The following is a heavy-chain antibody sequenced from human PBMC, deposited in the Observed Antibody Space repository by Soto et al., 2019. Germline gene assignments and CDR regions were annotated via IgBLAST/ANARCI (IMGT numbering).Heavy chain of an antibody. V-gene: IGHV3-21*01. CDR1: GFIFTSYS. J-gene: IGHJ1*01. Sequence: GGSLRLSCAATGFIFTSYSMVWVRLSPGKGLEWVASISSGSDSIFYADSVKGRFTVSRDNAKKSLFLQMNNLRAEDTAVYFCARDRSADRFVQYFQHWGQGTQVTVSS. CDR2: ISSGSDSI. CDR3: ARDRSADRFVQYFQH. D-gene: IGHD6-19*01.